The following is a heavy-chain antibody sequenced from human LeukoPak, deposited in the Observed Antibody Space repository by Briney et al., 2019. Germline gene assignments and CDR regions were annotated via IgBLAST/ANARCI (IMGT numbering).Heavy chain of an antibody. J-gene: IGHJ4*02. Sequence: SETLSLTCTVSGGSISSSSYYWGWIRQPPGKGLEWIGSIYYSGSTYYNPSLKSRVTISVDTSKNQFSLKLSSVTAADTAAYYCARHSPVGIFYFDYWGQGTLVTVSS. CDR1: GGSISSSSYY. CDR2: IYYSGST. D-gene: IGHD1-26*01. CDR3: ARHSPVGIFYFDY. V-gene: IGHV4-39*01.